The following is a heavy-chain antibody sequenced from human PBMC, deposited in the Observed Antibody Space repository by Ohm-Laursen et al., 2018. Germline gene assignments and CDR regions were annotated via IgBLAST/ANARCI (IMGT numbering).Heavy chain of an antibody. CDR2: VSTSGSDT. Sequence: SLRLSCTASGFSFSTYTLNWVRQAPGKGLEWVSSVSTSGSDTYYADSVKSRFTISRDNAKNSLYLQMSSLRAEDTAVYYCARSGHCTSSSCYANRPPDYWGQGTLVTVSS. CDR3: ARSGHCTSSSCYANRPPDY. D-gene: IGHD2-2*03. CDR1: GFSFSTYT. V-gene: IGHV3-21*04. J-gene: IGHJ4*02.